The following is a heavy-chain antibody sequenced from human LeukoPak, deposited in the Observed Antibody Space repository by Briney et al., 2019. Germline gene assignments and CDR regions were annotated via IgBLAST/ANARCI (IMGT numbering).Heavy chain of an antibody. J-gene: IGHJ4*02. D-gene: IGHD3-10*01. CDR1: GGSISSYY. Sequence: SETLSLTCTVSGGSISSYYWSWIRQPAGKGLEWIGRIYTSGSTNYNPSLKSRVTMSVDTSKNQFSLKLSSVTAADTAVYYCARELSRFGELEVNFDYWGQGTLVTVSS. CDR3: ARELSRFGELEVNFDY. CDR2: IYTSGST. V-gene: IGHV4-4*07.